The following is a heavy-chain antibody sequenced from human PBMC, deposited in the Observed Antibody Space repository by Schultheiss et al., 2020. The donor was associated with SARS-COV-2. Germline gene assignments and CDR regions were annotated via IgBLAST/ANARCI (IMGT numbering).Heavy chain of an antibody. J-gene: IGHJ4*02. D-gene: IGHD6-6*01. CDR1: GGSISSYY. V-gene: IGHV4-59*12. CDR3: AREYSSSSFDY. CDR2: IYYSGST. Sequence: SQTLSLTCTVSGGSISSYYWSWIRQPPGKGLEWIGYIYYSGSTNYNPSLKSRVTISVDTSKNQFSLKLSSVTAADTAVYYCAREYSSSSFDYWGQGTLVTVSS.